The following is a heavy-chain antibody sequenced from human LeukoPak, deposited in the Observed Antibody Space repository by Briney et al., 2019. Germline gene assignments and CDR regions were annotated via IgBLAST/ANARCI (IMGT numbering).Heavy chain of an antibody. Sequence: PGGSLRLSCAASGFTFSSYGMHWVRQAPGKGLEWVAVISYDGSNKYYADSVKGRFTISRDNAKNSLYLQMNSLRAEDTAVYYCARDLVFNYYDSSGYYSGSFDYWGQGTLVTVSS. CDR3: ARDLVFNYYDSSGYYSGSFDY. D-gene: IGHD3-22*01. J-gene: IGHJ4*02. CDR2: ISYDGSNK. CDR1: GFTFSSYG. V-gene: IGHV3-30*03.